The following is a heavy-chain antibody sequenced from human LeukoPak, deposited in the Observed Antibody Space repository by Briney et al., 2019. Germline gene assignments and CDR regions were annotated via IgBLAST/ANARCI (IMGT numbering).Heavy chain of an antibody. CDR3: ARDNLVDYDFWSGYRVSYFDY. D-gene: IGHD3-3*01. CDR1: GGTFSSYA. V-gene: IGHV1-69*04. J-gene: IGHJ4*02. Sequence: SVKVSCKASGGTFSSYATSWVRQAPGQGLEWMGRIIPILGIANYAQKFQGRVTITADKSTSTAYMELSSLRSEDTAVYYCARDNLVDYDFWSGYRVSYFDYWGQGTLVTVSS. CDR2: IIPILGIA.